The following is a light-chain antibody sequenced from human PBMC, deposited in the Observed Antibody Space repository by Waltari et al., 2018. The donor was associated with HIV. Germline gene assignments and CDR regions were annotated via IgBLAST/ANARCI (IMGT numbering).Light chain of an antibody. CDR1: NVGSKS. CDR2: YDS. Sequence: SYVLTQPPSVSVVPGKTARITCGGNNVGSKSVQWYQQKPGQAPVLVIYYDSDRPSGIPERFSGSNSGNTATLTISRVEAGDEADYYCQVWDSSSDEVFGGGTKLTVL. V-gene: IGLV3-21*04. J-gene: IGLJ3*02. CDR3: QVWDSSSDEV.